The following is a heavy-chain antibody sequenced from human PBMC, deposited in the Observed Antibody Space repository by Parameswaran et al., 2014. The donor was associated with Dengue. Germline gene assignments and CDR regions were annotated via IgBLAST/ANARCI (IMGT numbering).Heavy chain of an antibody. Sequence: RWIRQPPGKGLEWVSVIYSGGSTYYADSVKGRFTISRDNSKNTLYLQMNSLRAEDTAVYYCARAHLYYDILTGYYIDAFDIWGQGTMVTVSS. J-gene: IGHJ3*02. D-gene: IGHD3-9*01. V-gene: IGHV3-66*01. CDR2: IYSGGST. CDR3: ARAHLYYDILTGYYIDAFDI.